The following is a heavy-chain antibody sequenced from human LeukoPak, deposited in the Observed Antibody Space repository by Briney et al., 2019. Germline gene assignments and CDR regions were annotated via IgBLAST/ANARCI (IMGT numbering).Heavy chain of an antibody. J-gene: IGHJ4*02. Sequence: ASVKVSCKASGYTFTSYYMHWVRQAPGQGLEWMGIINPNGGSTSYAQKFQGRVTMTRDTSTSTVYMELSSLRSEDTAVYYCAGGGYYYDSGGYYHPFDYWGQGTLVTVSS. CDR1: GYTFTSYY. D-gene: IGHD3-22*01. CDR2: INPNGGST. CDR3: AGGGYYYDSGGYYHPFDY. V-gene: IGHV1-46*01.